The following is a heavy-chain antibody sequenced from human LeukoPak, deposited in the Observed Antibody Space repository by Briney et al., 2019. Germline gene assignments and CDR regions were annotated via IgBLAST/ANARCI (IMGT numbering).Heavy chain of an antibody. CDR2: IKQDGSEK. CDR1: GFTFSSYW. V-gene: IGHV3-7*01. J-gene: IGHJ4*02. Sequence: PGGSLRLSCAASGFTFSSYWMSWVRQAPGKGLEWVANIKQDGSEKYYVDSVKGRFTISRDSAKNSLYLQMNSLRAEDTAVYYCASWIAGGAVVAYYFDYWGQGTLVTVSS. D-gene: IGHD4-23*01. CDR3: ASWIAGGAVVAYYFDY.